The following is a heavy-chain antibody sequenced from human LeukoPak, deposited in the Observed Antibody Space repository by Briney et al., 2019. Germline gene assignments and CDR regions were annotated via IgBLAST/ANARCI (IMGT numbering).Heavy chain of an antibody. J-gene: IGHJ6*03. V-gene: IGHV3-23*01. CDR3: AKDHLPGRDYYYMDV. CDR2: ITGSGGTT. CDR1: GFTFSFYG. Sequence: TGGSLRLSCVASGFTFSFYGMTWVRQAPGKGLEWVSGITGSGGTTYSADSVKGRFTISRDNSKNTLYLQMNSLRAEDTALYYCAKDHLPGRDYYYMDVWGKGTTVTVSS.